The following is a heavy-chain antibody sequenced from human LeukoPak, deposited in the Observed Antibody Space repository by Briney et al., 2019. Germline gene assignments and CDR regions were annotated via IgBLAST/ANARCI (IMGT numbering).Heavy chain of an antibody. CDR2: IYYSGST. J-gene: IGHJ4*02. V-gene: IGHV4-59*08. Sequence: KASETLSLTCTVSGGSISSYYWSWIRQPPGKGLEWIGYIYYSGSTNYNPSLKSRVTISVDTSKNQFSLKLSSVTAADTAVYHCARLLPGSSRYFFDYWGQGTLVTVSS. CDR1: GGSISSYY. D-gene: IGHD6-13*01. CDR3: ARLLPGSSRYFFDY.